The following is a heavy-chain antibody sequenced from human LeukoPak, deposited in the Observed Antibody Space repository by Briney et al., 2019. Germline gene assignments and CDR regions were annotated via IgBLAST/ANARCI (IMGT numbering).Heavy chain of an antibody. CDR3: AREYLDVV. D-gene: IGHD2-21*01. CDR1: GGSISSRPYY. V-gene: IGHV4-39*07. J-gene: IGHJ4*02. Sequence: SETLSLTCTVSGGSISSRPYYWGWVRQPPGKGLEWIGTISYSGTTNYNPSLKSRVTMSVDTSKNQFSLKLSSVTAADTAVYYCAREYLDVVWGQGTLVTVSS. CDR2: ISYSGTT.